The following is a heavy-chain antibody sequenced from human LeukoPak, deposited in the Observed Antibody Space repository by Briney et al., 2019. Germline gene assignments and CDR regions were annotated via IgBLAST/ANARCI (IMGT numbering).Heavy chain of an antibody. CDR2: ISWNSGSI. Sequence: GGSLRLSCAASGFTFDDYAMHWVRQAPGKGLEWVSGISWNSGSIGYADSVKGRFTISRDNSKNTLYLQMNSLRAEDTAVYYCAKQLGLKRSPIDYWGQGTLVTVSS. D-gene: IGHD6-13*01. CDR1: GFTFDDYA. CDR3: AKQLGLKRSPIDY. J-gene: IGHJ4*02. V-gene: IGHV3-9*01.